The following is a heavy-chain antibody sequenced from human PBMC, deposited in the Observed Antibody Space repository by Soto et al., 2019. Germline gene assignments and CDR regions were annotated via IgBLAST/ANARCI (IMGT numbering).Heavy chain of an antibody. CDR1: GGSVSSGSYY. CDR2: IYYSGST. V-gene: IGHV4-61*01. Sequence: QVQLQESGPGLVKPSETLSLTCTVSGGSVSSGSYYWSWIRQPPGKGLEWIGYIYYSGSTNYNPSLQSRVTISVDTSMNQFSLKLSSVTAADTAVYYCATREAATSVQFDYWGQGTLVTVSS. D-gene: IGHD2-15*01. CDR3: ATREAATSVQFDY. J-gene: IGHJ4*02.